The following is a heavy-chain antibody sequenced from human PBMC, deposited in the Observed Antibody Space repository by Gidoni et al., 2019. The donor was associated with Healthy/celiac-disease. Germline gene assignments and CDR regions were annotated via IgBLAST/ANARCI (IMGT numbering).Heavy chain of an antibody. CDR3: ATTGRGYSYGYLDY. J-gene: IGHJ4*02. CDR2: IDYSGST. CDR1: GGSISSSSYY. D-gene: IGHD5-18*01. V-gene: IGHV4-39*01. Sequence: QLQLQESGPGLVKPSETRSLTCTVSGGSISSSSYYWGWIRQPPGKGLEWIGSIDYSGSTYYNPSLKSRVTISVDTSKNQFSLKLSSVTAADTAVYYCATTGRGYSYGYLDYWGQGTLVTVSS.